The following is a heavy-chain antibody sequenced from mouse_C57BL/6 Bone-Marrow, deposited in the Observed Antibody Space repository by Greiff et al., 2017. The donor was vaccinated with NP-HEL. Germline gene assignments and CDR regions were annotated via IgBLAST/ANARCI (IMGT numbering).Heavy chain of an antibody. V-gene: IGHV1-76*01. CDR2: IYPGSGNT. CDR3: ARCYGSSPFAY. CDR1: GYPFTDYY. J-gene: IGHJ3*01. D-gene: IGHD1-1*01. Sequence: QVQLQQSGAELVRPGASVKLSCKASGYPFTDYYINWVKQRPGQGLEWISRIYPGSGNTYYNEKFKGKATLTAEKSSSTAYMQLSSLTSEDSAVYFCARCYGSSPFAYWGQGTLVTVSA.